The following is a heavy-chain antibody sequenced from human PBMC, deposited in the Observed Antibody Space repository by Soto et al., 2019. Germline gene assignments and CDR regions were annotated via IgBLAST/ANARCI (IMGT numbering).Heavy chain of an antibody. J-gene: IGHJ5*02. CDR2: IYYSGST. CDR3: ARHWVVVAATSGAQYNWFDP. Sequence: SETLSLTCTVSGGSISSSSYYWGWIRQPPGKGLEWIGSIYYSGSTYYNPSLKSRVTISVDTSKNQFSLKLSSVTAADTAVYYCARHWVVVAATSGAQYNWFDPWGQGTLVTVSS. V-gene: IGHV4-39*01. D-gene: IGHD2-15*01. CDR1: GGSISSSSYY.